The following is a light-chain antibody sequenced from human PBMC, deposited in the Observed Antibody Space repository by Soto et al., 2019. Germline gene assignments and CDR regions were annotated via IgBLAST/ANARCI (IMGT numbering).Light chain of an antibody. CDR2: DAS. Sequence: DIQMTQSPSSLSASVGDRVTITCRASQDISIYLNWFQQKPGKAPKLLIYDASNLEKGVPSRFTGSGSGTDFTLTTNSLQPDVIATHYCQQYNVVPPTFGQGTRLEI. J-gene: IGKJ2*01. V-gene: IGKV1-33*01. CDR1: QDISIY. CDR3: QQYNVVPPT.